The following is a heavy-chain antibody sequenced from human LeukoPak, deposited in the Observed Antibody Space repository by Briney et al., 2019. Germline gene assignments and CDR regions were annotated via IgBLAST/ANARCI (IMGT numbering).Heavy chain of an antibody. V-gene: IGHV1-69*13. Sequence: SVKVSCKASGGTFSSYAISWVRQAPGQGLEWMGGIIPIFGTANYAQKFQGRATITADESTSTAYMELSSLRSEDTAVYYCARTGSGGSFNWFDPWGQGTLVTVSS. D-gene: IGHD2-15*01. CDR1: GGTFSSYA. CDR2: IIPIFGTA. J-gene: IGHJ5*02. CDR3: ARTGSGGSFNWFDP.